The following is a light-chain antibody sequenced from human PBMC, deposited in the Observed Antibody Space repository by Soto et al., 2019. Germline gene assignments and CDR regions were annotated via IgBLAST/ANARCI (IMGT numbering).Light chain of an antibody. J-gene: IGLJ2*01. CDR3: AAWDDSLNGVV. Sequence: SVLTQPPPASGTPGPRVTISCSGSSSNIGGNIVNWYQQLPGTAPKLLIFGNDQRPSWVPDRFSGSKSGTSASLAISGLQSEDEANYYCAAWDDSLNGVVFGG. CDR1: SSNIGGNI. CDR2: GND. V-gene: IGLV1-44*01.